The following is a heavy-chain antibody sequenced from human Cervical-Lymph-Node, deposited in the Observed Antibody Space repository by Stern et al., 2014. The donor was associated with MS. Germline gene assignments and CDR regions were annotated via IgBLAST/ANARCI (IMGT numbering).Heavy chain of an antibody. Sequence: VQLVESGGGVVRPGRSLRLSCVASGFTFRAYGMHWVRQAPGKGLEWVAIIRSDGSTKDNADSMKGRFTISRDNSKNTLYLQMTSLRPDDTAVYYCARDRRTTKFFDFWGQGARVTVAS. D-gene: IGHD4-11*01. CDR2: IRSDGSTK. V-gene: IGHV3-33*08. J-gene: IGHJ4*02. CDR3: ARDRRTTKFFDF. CDR1: GFTFRAYG.